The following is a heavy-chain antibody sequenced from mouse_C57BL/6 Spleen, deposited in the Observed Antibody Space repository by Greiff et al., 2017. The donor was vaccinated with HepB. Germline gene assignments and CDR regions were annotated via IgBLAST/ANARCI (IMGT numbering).Heavy chain of an antibody. CDR3: ARCCDGLGRDYFDY. CDR2: IRNKANGYTT. Sequence: EVMLVESGGGLVQPGGSLSLSCAASGFTFTDYYMSWVRQPPGKALEWLGFIRNKANGYTTEYSASVKGRFTISRDNSQSILYIQMNALRAEDSATYYCARCCDGLGRDYFDYWGQGTTLTVSS. CDR1: GFTFTDYY. D-gene: IGHD2-3*01. J-gene: IGHJ2*01. V-gene: IGHV7-3*01.